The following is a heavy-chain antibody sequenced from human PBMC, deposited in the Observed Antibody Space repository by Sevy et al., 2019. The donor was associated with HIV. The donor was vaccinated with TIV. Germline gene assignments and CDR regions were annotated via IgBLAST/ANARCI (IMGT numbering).Heavy chain of an antibody. CDR1: GGSISSSSYY. Sequence: SETLSLTCTVSGGSISSSSYYWGWIRQPPGKGLEWIGSIYYSGSTYYNPSLKSRLTISVDTSKNQFSLKLSSVTAADTAVYYCARHTDYYYGMDVWGQGTTVTVSS. CDR3: ARHTDYYYGMDV. D-gene: IGHD4-17*01. CDR2: IYYSGST. V-gene: IGHV4-39*01. J-gene: IGHJ6*02.